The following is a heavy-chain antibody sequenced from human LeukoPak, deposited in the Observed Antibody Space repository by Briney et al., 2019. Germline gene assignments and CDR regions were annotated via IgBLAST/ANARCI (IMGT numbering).Heavy chain of an antibody. Sequence: GGSLRLSCAASGFTFSSYSMNWVRQAPGKGLEWVSSISSSSSYIYYADSVKGRFTISRDNAKNSLYLQMNSLRAEDTAVYYCARDPSIVVVPAASFWFDPWGQGTLVTVSS. CDR2: ISSSSSYI. J-gene: IGHJ5*02. D-gene: IGHD2-2*01. CDR1: GFTFSSYS. CDR3: ARDPSIVVVPAASFWFDP. V-gene: IGHV3-21*01.